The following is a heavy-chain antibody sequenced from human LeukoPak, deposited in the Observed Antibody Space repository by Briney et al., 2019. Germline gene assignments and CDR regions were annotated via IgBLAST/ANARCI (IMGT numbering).Heavy chain of an antibody. CDR2: ISSIISYI. Sequence: GRSLRLSCAAYALTLSSESMNWVRQAPVKGLEWVSSISSIISYIYYADSVKGRFTISRDNAKNSLYLQMNSLRADDTAVYYCARGYCSSTSCGDYYYYGMDVWGQGTTVTVSS. V-gene: IGHV3-21*01. CDR1: ALTLSSES. CDR3: ARGYCSSTSCGDYYYYGMDV. D-gene: IGHD2-2*01. J-gene: IGHJ6*02.